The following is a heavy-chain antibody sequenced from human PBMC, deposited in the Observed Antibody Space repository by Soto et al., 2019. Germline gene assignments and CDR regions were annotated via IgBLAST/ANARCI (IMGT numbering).Heavy chain of an antibody. V-gene: IGHV1-18*01. CDR1: GYPFPSSD. CDR3: ARNFWSGYKGTHFDY. Sequence: GASVKVSCKASGYPFPSSDINWVRQATGQGLEWMGWISANSGNTDYAQKLQGRVTMTTDTSTSTAYMELRSLRSDDTAVYYCARNFWSGYKGTHFDYWGQGTLVTVSS. CDR2: ISANSGNT. J-gene: IGHJ4*02. D-gene: IGHD3-3*01.